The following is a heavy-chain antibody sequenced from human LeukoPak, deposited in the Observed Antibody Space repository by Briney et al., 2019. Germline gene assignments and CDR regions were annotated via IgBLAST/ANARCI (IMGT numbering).Heavy chain of an antibody. CDR3: AKALLEWLLYSNFDY. CDR2: IWYEGTNK. Sequence: GGSLRLSCAASGFTFSNYGMHWVRQAPGKGLEWVALIWYEGTNKYYADSVKGRFTTSRDNSKNTLYLQMNSLRAEDTAVYYCAKALLEWLLYSNFDYWGQGTLVTVSS. V-gene: IGHV3-33*06. CDR1: GFTFSNYG. D-gene: IGHD3-3*01. J-gene: IGHJ4*02.